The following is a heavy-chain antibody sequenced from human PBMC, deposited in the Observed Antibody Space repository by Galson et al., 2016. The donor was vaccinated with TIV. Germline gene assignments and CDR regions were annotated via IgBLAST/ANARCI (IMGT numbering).Heavy chain of an antibody. J-gene: IGHJ2*01. CDR2: IYYSGNTNY. V-gene: IGHV4-59*08. CDR3: ARAPYGENWYFDF. CDR1: GGSVSSYH. Sequence: LSLTCSVSGGSVSSYHWSWIRQPPGKGLEWIGCIYYSGNTNYNYNPSLESRVTMSVDTSKTQVSLKLSSVTAADTAVYFCARAPYGENWYFDFWGRGTLVTVSS. D-gene: IGHD4-17*01.